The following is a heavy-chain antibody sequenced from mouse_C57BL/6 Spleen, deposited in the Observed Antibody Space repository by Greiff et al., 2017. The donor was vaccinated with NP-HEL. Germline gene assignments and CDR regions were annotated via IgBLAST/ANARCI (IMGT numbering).Heavy chain of an antibody. D-gene: IGHD4-1*01. Sequence: QVQLQQSGAELVKPGASVKISCKASGYAFSSYWMNWVKQRPGKGLEWIGQIYPGDGDTNYNGKFKGKATLTAAKSSSTAYMQLSSLTSEDSAVYFCARSRTGSGNYAMDYWGQGTSVTVSS. CDR3: ARSRTGSGNYAMDY. CDR2: IYPGDGDT. J-gene: IGHJ4*01. V-gene: IGHV1-80*01. CDR1: GYAFSSYW.